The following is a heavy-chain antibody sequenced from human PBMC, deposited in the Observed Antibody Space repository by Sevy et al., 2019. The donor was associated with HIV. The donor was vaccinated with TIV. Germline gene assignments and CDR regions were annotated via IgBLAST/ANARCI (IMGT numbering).Heavy chain of an antibody. V-gene: IGHV3-33*01. Sequence: GGSLRLSCTASGFTFSNVGIHWVRQAPGKGLQWVALMWYDGNNKYYADSVKGRFTISRDSSKNTVYLQMNNLRAEDTAMYYCARGPSLTVAGAAGYLDYWGQGTLVTVSS. CDR1: GFTFSNVG. D-gene: IGHD6-19*01. CDR3: ARGPSLTVAGAAGYLDY. CDR2: MWYDGNNK. J-gene: IGHJ4*02.